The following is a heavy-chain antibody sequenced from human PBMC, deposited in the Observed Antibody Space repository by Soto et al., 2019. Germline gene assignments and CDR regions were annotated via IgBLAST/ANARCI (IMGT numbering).Heavy chain of an antibody. D-gene: IGHD2-21*02. V-gene: IGHV3-23*01. Sequence: EVQLLESGGGLVQPGGSLRLSCAASGFTFRNYSMTWVRQAPGKGLEWVSLISGRDYGTHYADSVKGRFTISRDNSKNKLYLQLHSIRAEDKAVYFCVKDWPNRERCDGDCLNYWGQGTLVTVSS. J-gene: IGHJ4*02. CDR1: GFTFRNYS. CDR3: VKDWPNRERCDGDCLNY. CDR2: ISGRDYGT.